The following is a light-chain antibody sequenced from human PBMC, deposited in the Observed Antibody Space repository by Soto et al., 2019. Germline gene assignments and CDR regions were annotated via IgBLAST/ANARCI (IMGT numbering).Light chain of an antibody. V-gene: IGKV3-15*01. Sequence: VMTQSPATLSVSPGERATLSCRASQSISHNLAWYQQRPGQAPRLLIYDASTRATGVPARFSGGGSGTDFTLTISGLQSEDFAVYYCQQYNNWPPWTFGQGTEVEIK. CDR3: QQYNNWPPWT. J-gene: IGKJ1*01. CDR1: QSISHN. CDR2: DAS.